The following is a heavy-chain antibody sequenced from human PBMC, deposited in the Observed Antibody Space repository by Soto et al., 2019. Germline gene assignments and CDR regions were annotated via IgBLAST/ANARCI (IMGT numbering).Heavy chain of an antibody. J-gene: IGHJ6*02. V-gene: IGHV5-10-1*01. Sequence: PGESLKISCKGSGYSFTKYWISWVRQMPGKGLEWMGRIDPSDSYTNYSPSFQGHVTISADKSISTAYLQWSSLKASDTAVYYCARSEETYNDVLTGMDLYYYYFGMDVWGQGTTVTVSS. CDR1: GYSFTKYW. CDR3: ARSEETYNDVLTGMDLYYYYFGMDV. CDR2: IDPSDSYT. D-gene: IGHD3-9*01.